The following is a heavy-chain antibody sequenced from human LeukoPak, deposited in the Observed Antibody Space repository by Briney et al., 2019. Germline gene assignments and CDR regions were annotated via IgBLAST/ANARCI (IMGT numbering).Heavy chain of an antibody. CDR3: ARDSAYSGSYLEY. CDR2: VNGNGGST. D-gene: IGHD1-26*01. V-gene: IGHV3-23*01. J-gene: IGHJ4*02. CDR1: GFSFSTYA. Sequence: GGSLRLSCAASGFSFSTYAMSWVRQAPGKGLEWVSGVNGNGGSTSYADSVKGRFTIFRDNSKNTVYLQMNSLRAEDTAVYYCARDSAYSGSYLEYWGQGTLVTVSS.